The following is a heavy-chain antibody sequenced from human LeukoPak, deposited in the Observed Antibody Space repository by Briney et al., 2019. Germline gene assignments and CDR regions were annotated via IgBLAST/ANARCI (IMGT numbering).Heavy chain of an antibody. J-gene: IGHJ4*02. CDR1: GFTFRSYA. D-gene: IGHD3-10*01. V-gene: IGHV3-23*01. CDR2: ITGSGGDT. CDR3: AKVFRPYYYGSGSYPRAYYFDY. Sequence: GGSLRLSCAASGFTFRSYAMSWVRQAPGKGLEWVAAITGSGGDTFHADSVKGRFTISRDNSRDTLYLQMNSLRAEDTAVYYCAKVFRPYYYGSGSYPRAYYFDYWGQGTLVTVSS.